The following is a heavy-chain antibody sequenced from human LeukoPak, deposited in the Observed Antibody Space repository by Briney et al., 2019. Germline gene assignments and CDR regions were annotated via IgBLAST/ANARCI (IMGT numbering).Heavy chain of an antibody. V-gene: IGHV4-30-4*08. CDR2: IYYSGST. CDR3: ARGKLLGWFDS. J-gene: IGHJ5*01. D-gene: IGHD1-26*01. CDR1: GGSISSGDYY. Sequence: SETLSLTCTVSGGSISSGDYYWSWIRQPPGKGLEWIGYIYYSGSTYYNPSLKSRVTISVDTSKNQFSLKLSSVTAADTAVYYCARGKLLGWFDSWGQGTLVTVSS.